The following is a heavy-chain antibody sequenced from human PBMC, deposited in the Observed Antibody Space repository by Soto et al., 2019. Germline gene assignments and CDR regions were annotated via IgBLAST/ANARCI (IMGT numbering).Heavy chain of an antibody. Sequence: ASVKVSCKASGFTFSDYYIHWIRQAPGQGLEWMGRINVYNGDTKYAQKFQVRVTMTTDTSASTAYMELRSLRSDDTAVYYCASGWFGEFVYYSDYWGHGTLVTVSS. CDR1: GFTFSDYY. D-gene: IGHD3-10*01. CDR3: ASGWFGEFVYYSDY. CDR2: INVYNGDT. J-gene: IGHJ4*01. V-gene: IGHV1-18*04.